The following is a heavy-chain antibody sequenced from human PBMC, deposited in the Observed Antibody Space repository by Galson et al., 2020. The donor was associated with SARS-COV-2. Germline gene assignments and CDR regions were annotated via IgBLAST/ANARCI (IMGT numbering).Heavy chain of an antibody. CDR3: AKDVGGTGNSPGFDY. J-gene: IGHJ4*02. D-gene: IGHD3-16*01. V-gene: IGHV3-43D*03. CDR1: GFTFDDYA. CDR2: ISWDGGRT. Sequence: GESLKISCAASGFTFDDYAMLWVRQAPGKGLEWVSLISWDGGRTYYADSVKGRFTISRDNSKNSLYLQMNSLRPEDTALYYCAKDVGGTGNSPGFDYWGQGTLVTVSS.